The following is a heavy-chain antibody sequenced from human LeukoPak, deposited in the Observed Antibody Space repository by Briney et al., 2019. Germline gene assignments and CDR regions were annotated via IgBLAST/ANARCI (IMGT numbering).Heavy chain of an antibody. CDR2: IYTSGST. CDR1: GGSISSGSYY. J-gene: IGHJ5*02. CDR3: ARVLLWFGELSWFDP. Sequence: PSETLSLTCTVSGGSISSGSYYWSWIRQPAGKGLEWIGRIYTSGSTNYNPSLKSRVTISVDTSKNQFSLKLSSVTAADTAVYYCARVLLWFGELSWFDPWGQGTLVTVSS. V-gene: IGHV4-61*02. D-gene: IGHD3-10*01.